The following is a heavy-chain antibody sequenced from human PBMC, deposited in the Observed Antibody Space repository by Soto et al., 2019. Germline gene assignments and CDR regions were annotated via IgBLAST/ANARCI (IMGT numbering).Heavy chain of an antibody. CDR2: ISYDGSNK. Sequence: QVQLVESGGGVVQPGRSLRLSCAASGFTFSSYAMHWVRQAPGKGLEWVAVISYDGSNKYYADSVKGRFTISRDNSKNTLYLQMNSLRAEDTAVYYCARDLAPGGDGLGYFDYWGQGTLVTVSS. V-gene: IGHV3-30-3*01. J-gene: IGHJ4*02. CDR3: ARDLAPGGDGLGYFDY. CDR1: GFTFSSYA. D-gene: IGHD7-27*01.